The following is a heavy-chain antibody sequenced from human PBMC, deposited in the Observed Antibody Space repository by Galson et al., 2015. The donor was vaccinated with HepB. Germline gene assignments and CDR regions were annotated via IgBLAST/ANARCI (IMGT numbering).Heavy chain of an antibody. CDR1: GYSFTNYW. D-gene: IGHD6-13*01. CDR2: IYPDDSDT. CDR3: ARSSAAGTEFDY. J-gene: IGHJ4*02. V-gene: IGHV5-51*03. Sequence: QSGAEVKKPGESLKISCKGSGYSFTNYWLAWVRQMPGKGLEWMGIIYPDDSDTRYSPSFQGPVTISADKSINTAYLQWSSLQASDTAMYYCARSSAAGTEFDYWGQGTLVTVSS.